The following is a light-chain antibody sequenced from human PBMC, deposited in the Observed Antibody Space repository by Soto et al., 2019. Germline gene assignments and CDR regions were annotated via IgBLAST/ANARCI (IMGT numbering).Light chain of an antibody. CDR3: SSYASSSTPVV. CDR2: EVS. V-gene: IGLV2-14*01. J-gene: IGLJ2*01. CDR1: SSDVGGYNY. Sequence: QSALTQPASVSGSPGQSITIYCTGTSSDVGGYNYVSWYQQHPGKAPKLMISEVSNRPSGVSNRFSGSKSDNTASLTISGLQAEDEADYYCSSYASSSTPVVFGGGTKLTVL.